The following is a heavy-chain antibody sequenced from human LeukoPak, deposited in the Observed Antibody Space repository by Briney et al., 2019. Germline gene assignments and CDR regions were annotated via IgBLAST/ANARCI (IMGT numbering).Heavy chain of an antibody. J-gene: IGHJ4*02. CDR2: ISASGGST. CDR1: GFIFDDYG. CDR3: AKALRD. Sequence: GGSLRLSCSASGFIFDDYGMHWVRQAPGKGLEWVSAISASGGSTHYADSVKDRFTISRDNSKNTLYVQMNSLRADDTAVYYCAKALRDWGQGTLVTVSS. V-gene: IGHV3-23*01.